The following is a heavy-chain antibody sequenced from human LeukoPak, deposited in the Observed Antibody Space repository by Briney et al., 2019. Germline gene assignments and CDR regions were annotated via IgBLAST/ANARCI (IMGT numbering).Heavy chain of an antibody. Sequence: SGGSLRLSCAASGLTVGTNSMSWVRQSPGKGLEWVSVNSGGSTYYADSVNGRFTISRDNSRNTLLLQMNSLRAEDTALYYCASAREYCGSAECYEYFQHWGQGTLVTASS. CDR2: NSGGST. CDR1: GLTVGTNS. CDR3: ASAREYCGSAECYEYFQH. V-gene: IGHV3-53*01. D-gene: IGHD2-21*01. J-gene: IGHJ1*01.